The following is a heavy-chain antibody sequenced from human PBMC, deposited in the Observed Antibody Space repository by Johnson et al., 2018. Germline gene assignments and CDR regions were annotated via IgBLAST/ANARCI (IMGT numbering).Heavy chain of an antibody. J-gene: IGHJ4*02. CDR1: RFTLNNYA. D-gene: IGHD6-19*01. V-gene: IGHV3-23*04. CDR2: ITPSGSQT. Sequence: VQLVQSGGGLVQPGGSLRLSCTASRFTLNNYAMTWVRQGPVKELEWLSSITPSGSQTYYADLVKGRFTLSRDNSKNTLYLQMNSLRDVDTAVYYCASGTPGYSPGWNSVPYWGQGTLVTVSS. CDR3: ASGTPGYSPGWNSVPY.